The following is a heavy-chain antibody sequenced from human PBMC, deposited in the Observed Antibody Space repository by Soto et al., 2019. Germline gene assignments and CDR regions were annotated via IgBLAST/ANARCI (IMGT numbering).Heavy chain of an antibody. V-gene: IGHV3-23*01. CDR3: AKNSAATIRVGFDY. D-gene: IGHD5-12*01. J-gene: IGHJ4*02. CDR2: ITGSDGRT. Sequence: EVQLLESGGGLVQPGGSLRLSCAASGFTFATYTMSWVRQPPGKGLEWVSAITGSDGRTYYADSVKGRFTISRDNSKNTLYLQMNSLGAEDTAVYYCAKNSAATIRVGFDYWGQGTLVTVSS. CDR1: GFTFATYT.